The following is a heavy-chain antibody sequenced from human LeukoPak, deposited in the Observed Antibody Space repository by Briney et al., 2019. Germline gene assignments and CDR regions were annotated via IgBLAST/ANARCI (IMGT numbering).Heavy chain of an antibody. D-gene: IGHD6-13*01. V-gene: IGHV4-39*07. CDR1: GGSISSSSYY. CDR3: ARLGATRPGYSSSWYYYYYMDV. CDR2: IYYSGST. J-gene: IGHJ6*03. Sequence: SETLSLTCTVSGGSISSSSYYWGWIRQPPGKGLEWIGSIYYSGSTYYNPSLKSRVTISVDTSKNQFSLKLSSVTAADTAVYYCARLGATRPGYSSSWYYYYYMDVWGKGTTVTVSS.